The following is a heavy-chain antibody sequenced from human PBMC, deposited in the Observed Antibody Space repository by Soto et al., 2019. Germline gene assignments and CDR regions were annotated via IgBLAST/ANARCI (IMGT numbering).Heavy chain of an antibody. CDR3: ARQSYYYDSGGYSHYGMDV. Sequence: SVKVSCKASGGTFSSYTISRVRQAPGQGLEWMGRIIPILGISNYAQKFQGRVTITADKSTSTAYMELSSLRSEDTAVYYCARQSYYYDSGGYSHYGMDVWGQGTTVTVSS. CDR1: GGTFSSYT. D-gene: IGHD3-22*01. J-gene: IGHJ6*02. CDR2: IIPILGIS. V-gene: IGHV1-69*02.